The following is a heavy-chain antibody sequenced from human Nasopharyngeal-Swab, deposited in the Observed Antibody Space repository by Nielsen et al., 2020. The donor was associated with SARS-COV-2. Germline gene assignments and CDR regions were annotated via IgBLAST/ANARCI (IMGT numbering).Heavy chain of an antibody. CDR3: ASEGSGVFGVVIYALDI. CDR2: VVPEDGEP. CDR1: GYTLTVLP. J-gene: IGHJ3*02. V-gene: IGHV1-24*01. D-gene: IGHD3-3*01. Sequence: ASVKVSCKVSGYTLTVLPIHWVRQAPGKGLEWMGPVVPEDGEPIYAQNFQGRVTMTEDTSTYTAYLELSSLRSEDTAVYYCASEGSGVFGVVIYALDIWGPGTLVTVSS.